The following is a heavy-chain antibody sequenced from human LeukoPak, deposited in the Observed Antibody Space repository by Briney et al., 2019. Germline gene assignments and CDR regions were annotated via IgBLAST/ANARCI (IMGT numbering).Heavy chain of an antibody. V-gene: IGHV4-31*03. D-gene: IGHD2-2*01. J-gene: IGHJ6*02. CDR1: GGSISSGGYY. CDR3: AREVDYYYYGMDV. Sequence: SETLSLTCTVSGGSISSGGYYWSWIRQHPGKGLEWIGYIYYSGSTYYNPSLKSRVTISVDTSKNQFSLKLSSVIAADTAVYYCAREVDYYYYGMDVWGQGTTVTVSS. CDR2: IYYSGST.